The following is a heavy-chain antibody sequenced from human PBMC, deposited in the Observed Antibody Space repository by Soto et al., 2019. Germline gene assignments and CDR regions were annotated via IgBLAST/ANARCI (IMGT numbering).Heavy chain of an antibody. CDR1: GGSISSGGYY. CDR2: IYYSGST. J-gene: IGHJ4*02. CDR3: ARVPPPYSFSYDD. Sequence: PSETLSLTCTVSGGSISSGGYYWSWIRQHPGKGLEWIGYIYYSGSTYYNPSLKSRVTISVDTSKNQFSLKLSSVTAADTAVYYCARVPPPYSFSYDDWGQGTLVTVSS. D-gene: IGHD5-12*01. V-gene: IGHV4-31*03.